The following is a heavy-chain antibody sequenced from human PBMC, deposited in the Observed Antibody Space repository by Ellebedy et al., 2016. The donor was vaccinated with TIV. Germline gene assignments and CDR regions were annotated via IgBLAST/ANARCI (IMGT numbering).Heavy chain of an antibody. CDR3: ASLGWFDP. J-gene: IGHJ5*02. CDR2: ISYDGSNK. Sequence: GESLKISCAASGFTFSSYGMHWVRQAPGKGLEWVAVISYDGSNKYYADSVKGRFTISRDNSKNTLYLQMNSLRAEDTAVYYCASLGWFDPWGQGTLVTVSS. CDR1: GFTFSSYG. V-gene: IGHV3-30*03.